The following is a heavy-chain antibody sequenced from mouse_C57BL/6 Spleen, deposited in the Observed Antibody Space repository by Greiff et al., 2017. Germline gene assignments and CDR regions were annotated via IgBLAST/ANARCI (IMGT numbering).Heavy chain of an antibody. CDR1: GYTFTDYY. V-gene: IGHV1-26*01. CDR3: ANWGYPSWFAY. J-gene: IGHJ3*01. CDR2: INPNNGGT. D-gene: IGHD2-2*01. Sequence: VQLQQSGPELVKPGASVKISCKASGYTFTDYYMNWVKQSHGKSLEWIGDINPNNGGTSYNQKFKGKATLTVDKSSSTAYMELRSLTSEDSAVYYCANWGYPSWFAYWGQGTLVTVSA.